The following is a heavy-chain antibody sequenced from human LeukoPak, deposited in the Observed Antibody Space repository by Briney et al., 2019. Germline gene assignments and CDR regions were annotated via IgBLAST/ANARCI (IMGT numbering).Heavy chain of an antibody. Sequence: ASVKVSCKASGYTFSSYGIAWLRQAPGQGLEWRGGISGYNGNTNYAQKLQGRVSMTTDTSTTTAYMELRSLTSDDTALYYCARSSLGTITAGPFDYWGQGTPVTVSS. D-gene: IGHD5-12*01. CDR3: ARSSLGTITAGPFDY. V-gene: IGHV1-18*01. CDR1: GYTFSSYG. CDR2: ISGYNGNT. J-gene: IGHJ4*02.